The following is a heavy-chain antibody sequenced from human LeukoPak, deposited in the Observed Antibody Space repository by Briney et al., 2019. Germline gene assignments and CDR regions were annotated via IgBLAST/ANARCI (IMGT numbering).Heavy chain of an antibody. Sequence: GGSLRLSGAASGFTFSSYWMHWVRQAPGKGLVWVSRITSDGSSTSYADSVKGRFTISRDNAKNTLYLQMNSLRAEDTAVHYCARDGGDDAFDIWGQGTMVTVSS. CDR3: ARDGGDDAFDI. V-gene: IGHV3-74*01. CDR1: GFTFSSYW. J-gene: IGHJ3*02. CDR2: ITSDGSST. D-gene: IGHD3-10*01.